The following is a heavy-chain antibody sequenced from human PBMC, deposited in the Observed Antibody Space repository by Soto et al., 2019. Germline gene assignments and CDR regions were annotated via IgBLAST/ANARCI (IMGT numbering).Heavy chain of an antibody. CDR2: ISAYNGNT. CDR3: ARAVRVTTPFDY. Sequence: ASVKVSCKASGYTFTSYGIRWVRQAPGQGLEWMGWISAYNGNTNYAQKLQGRVTMTTDTSTSTAYMELRSLRSDDTAVYYCARAVRVTTPFDYWGQGTLVTVSS. CDR1: GYTFTSYG. D-gene: IGHD4-17*01. J-gene: IGHJ4*02. V-gene: IGHV1-18*01.